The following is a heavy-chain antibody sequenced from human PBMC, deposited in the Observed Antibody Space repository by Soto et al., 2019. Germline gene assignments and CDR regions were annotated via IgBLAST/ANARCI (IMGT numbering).Heavy chain of an antibody. D-gene: IGHD6-13*01. V-gene: IGHV3-30*18. CDR2: ISYDGSNK. Sequence: QMQLVESGGGVVQPGRSLRLSCAASGFTFSTYGMHWVRQAPGKGLEWVAVISYDGSNKYYADSVKGRFTISRDNSKNTLYLQMNSLRAEDTAVFYCAKDVGAFEYSSSWATDFWGQGSLVTVSS. J-gene: IGHJ4*02. CDR3: AKDVGAFEYSSSWATDF. CDR1: GFTFSTYG.